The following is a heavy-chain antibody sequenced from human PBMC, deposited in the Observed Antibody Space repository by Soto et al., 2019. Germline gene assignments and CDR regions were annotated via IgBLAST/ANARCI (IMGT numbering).Heavy chain of an antibody. J-gene: IGHJ6*03. Sequence: GGALRLSCAASGFTFSSYGMDWVRQAPGKGLEGVAVIWYDGSYKYYADSVAGRFTISRDNSKNTLYLQMNSLRAEDTAVYYCARDPGDYYYYYMDVWGKGTTVTVSS. CDR2: IWYDGSYK. V-gene: IGHV3-33*01. CDR3: ARDPGDYYYYYMDV. CDR1: GFTFSSYG.